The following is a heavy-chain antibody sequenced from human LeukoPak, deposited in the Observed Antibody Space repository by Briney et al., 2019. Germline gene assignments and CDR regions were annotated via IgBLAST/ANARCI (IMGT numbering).Heavy chain of an antibody. D-gene: IGHD3-22*01. J-gene: IGHJ6*03. CDR3: ARESFYYYDSSGKPSYYYYYYMDV. Sequence: ASVKVSCKASGYTFTSYDINWVRQATGQGLEWMGGIIPIFGTANYAQKFQGRVTITADKSTSTAYMELSSLRSEDTAVYYCARESFYYYDSSGKPSYYYYYYMDVWGKGTTVTVSS. V-gene: IGHV1-69*06. CDR2: IIPIFGTA. CDR1: GYTFTSYD.